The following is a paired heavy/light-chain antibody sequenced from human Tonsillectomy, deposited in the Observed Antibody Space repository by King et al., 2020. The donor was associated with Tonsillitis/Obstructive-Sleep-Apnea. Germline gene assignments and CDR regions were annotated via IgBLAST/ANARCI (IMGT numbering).Light chain of an antibody. CDR2: EVS. CDR3: SSYAGSNSYVV. Sequence: QSALTQPPSASGSPGQSVTISCTGTSSDVGGYNYVSWYQQHPGKAPKLMIYEVSKRPSGVPDRFSGSKSGNTASLTVSGLQAEDEADYYCSSYAGSNSYVVFGGGTKLTVL. V-gene: IGLV2-8*01. J-gene: IGLJ2*01. CDR1: SSDVGGYNY.
Heavy chain of an antibody. CDR1: GFTFSDYY. D-gene: IGHD6-13*01. Sequence: QVQLVESGGGLVKPGGSLRLSCAASGFTFSDYYMSWIRQAPGKGLEWVSYISSSSSYTNYADSVKGRFTISRDNAKNSLYLQMNSLRAEDTAVYYCARRGSSSWYDSPLSPDYYYMDVWGKGTTVTVSS. J-gene: IGHJ6*03. V-gene: IGHV3-11*05. CDR2: ISSSSSYT. CDR3: ARRGSSSWYDSPLSPDYYYMDV.